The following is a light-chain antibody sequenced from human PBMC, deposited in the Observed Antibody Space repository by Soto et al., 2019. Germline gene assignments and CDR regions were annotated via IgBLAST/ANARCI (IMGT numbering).Light chain of an antibody. J-gene: IGKJ1*01. CDR2: GAS. CDR3: QQYNNSPRT. Sequence: EIVITQSPATLSVSPGERATLSCRASQSVSSNLAWYQQTPGQAPRLLIYGASTRDTGIPARFSGSGSGTEFTLTISRLQSEDFEVYYCQQYNNSPRTFGQGTKVEI. CDR1: QSVSSN. V-gene: IGKV3-15*01.